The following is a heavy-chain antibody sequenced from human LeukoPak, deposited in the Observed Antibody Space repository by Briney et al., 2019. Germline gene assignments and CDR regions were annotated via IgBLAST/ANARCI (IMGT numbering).Heavy chain of an antibody. CDR3: ARSRDGYNFAFDY. CDR1: GFTFGDYA. CDR2: MRSGETP. J-gene: IGHJ4*02. Sequence: GRSLRLSCTTSGFTFGDYALSWVRQAPGKGLEWVGFMRSGETPQYAASVSGRFIISRDDSNRVAHLQMSSLKTEDTALYYCARSRDGYNFAFDYWGRGTLATVSS. V-gene: IGHV3-49*04. D-gene: IGHD5-24*01.